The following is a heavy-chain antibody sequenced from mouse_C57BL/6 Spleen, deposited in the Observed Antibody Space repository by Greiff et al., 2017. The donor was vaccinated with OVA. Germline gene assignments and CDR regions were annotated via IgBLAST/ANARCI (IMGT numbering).Heavy chain of an antibody. V-gene: IGHV5-17*01. Sequence: EVMLVESGGGLVKPGGSLKLSCAASGFTFSDYGMHWVRQAPEKGLEWVAYISSGSSTIYYADTVKGRFTLSRDNAKNTLFLQMTSLRSEDTAMYYCENYDYDGIHWGQGTSVTVSS. CDR2: ISSGSSTI. CDR3: ENYDYDGIH. J-gene: IGHJ4*01. CDR1: GFTFSDYG. D-gene: IGHD2-4*01.